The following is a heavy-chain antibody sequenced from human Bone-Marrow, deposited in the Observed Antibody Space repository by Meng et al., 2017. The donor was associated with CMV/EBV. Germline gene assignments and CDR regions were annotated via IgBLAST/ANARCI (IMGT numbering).Heavy chain of an antibody. V-gene: IGHV1-69*06. CDR2: IVPIFGTA. J-gene: IGHJ4*02. CDR1: FSSYA. D-gene: IGHD3-3*01. CDR3: ARERGVRFLEWLSPSFDY. Sequence: FSSYAIGWVRQAPGQGLEWMGGIVPIFGTANYAQKFQGRVTITADKSTSTANMELSSLGSEDTAVYYCARERGVRFLEWLSPSFDYWGQGTLVTVSS.